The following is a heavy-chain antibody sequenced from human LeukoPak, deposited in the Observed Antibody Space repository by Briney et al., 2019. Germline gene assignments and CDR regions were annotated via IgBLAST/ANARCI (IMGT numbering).Heavy chain of an antibody. D-gene: IGHD2-2*01. Sequence: PGGSLRLSCAASGFTFSDHYMDWVRQAPGKGLEWVVRARDKAKGYTTEYAASVKGRFTVSRDDSKNSLYLQMNSLKTEDTAVYYCARAGSSSSYQYVMDVRGKGTTVTVSS. CDR3: ARAGSSSSYQYVMDV. V-gene: IGHV3-72*01. J-gene: IGHJ6*04. CDR2: ARDKAKGYTT. CDR1: GFTFSDHY.